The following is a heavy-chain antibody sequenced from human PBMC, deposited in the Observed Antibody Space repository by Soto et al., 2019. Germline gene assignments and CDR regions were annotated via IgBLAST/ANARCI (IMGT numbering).Heavy chain of an antibody. Sequence: QVQLQESGPGLVKPSQTLSLTCTVSGGSISSGGYYWSWIRQHPGKGLEWIGYIYHSGTTYYSPSLQSRFTISVDKSKNQFSLKLTSVTAADTAVHYSARVRGNQLLGWFDPWGQGTLVTVSS. CDR1: GGSISSGGYY. CDR3: ARVRGNQLLGWFDP. V-gene: IGHV4-31*03. D-gene: IGHD2-2*01. CDR2: IYHSGTT. J-gene: IGHJ5*02.